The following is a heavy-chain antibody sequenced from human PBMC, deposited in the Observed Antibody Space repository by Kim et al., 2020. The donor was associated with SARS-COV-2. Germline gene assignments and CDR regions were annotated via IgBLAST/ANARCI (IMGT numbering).Heavy chain of an antibody. CDR2: ISGDGGST. J-gene: IGHJ4*02. Sequence: GGSLRLSCAASGFTFDDYAMHWVRQAPGKGLEWVSLISGDGGSTYYADSVKGRFTISRDNSKNSLYLQMNSLRTEDTALYYCAKDSSGYYYASLFDYWGQGTLVTVSS. V-gene: IGHV3-43*02. CDR1: GFTFDDYA. CDR3: AKDSSGYYYASLFDY. D-gene: IGHD3-22*01.